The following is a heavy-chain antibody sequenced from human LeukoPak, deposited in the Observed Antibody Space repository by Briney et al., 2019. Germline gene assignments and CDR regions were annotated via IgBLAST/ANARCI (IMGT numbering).Heavy chain of an antibody. J-gene: IGHJ6*02. CDR2: IYNSGSA. D-gene: IGHD4-11*01. CDR3: ARVDYSNYYYGMDV. Sequence: PSETLSLTCTVSGDSISSGGYFWSWIRQHPGKGLEWIGYIYNSGSAYYNPSLRSRLIISADTSKNQFSLKLSSVTAADTAVYYCARVDYSNYYYGMDVWGQGTTVTVSS. CDR1: GDSISSGGYF. V-gene: IGHV4-31*03.